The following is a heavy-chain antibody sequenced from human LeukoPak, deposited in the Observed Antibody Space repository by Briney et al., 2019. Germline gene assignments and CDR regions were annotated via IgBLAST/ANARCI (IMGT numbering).Heavy chain of an antibody. Sequence: ASVKVSCKASGYSFSVYSMHRLRQAPGQGLEWMGWIKPNSGGTNYAQKFQGRVTMTRDTSISTAYMELSSLRSDDTAVYYCARVAVVSANWFDPWGQGTLVTVSS. J-gene: IGHJ5*02. D-gene: IGHD4-23*01. CDR1: GYSFSVYS. V-gene: IGHV1-2*02. CDR3: ARVAVVSANWFDP. CDR2: IKPNSGGT.